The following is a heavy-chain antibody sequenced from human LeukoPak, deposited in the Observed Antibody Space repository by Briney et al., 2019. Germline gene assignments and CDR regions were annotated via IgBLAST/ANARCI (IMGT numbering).Heavy chain of an antibody. CDR3: ARAPLLLSDIWFGELTLDY. CDR1: GFTFDDYG. V-gene: IGHV3-20*04. Sequence: GGSLRLSCAASGFTFDDYGMSWVRQAPGKGLEWVSGINWNGGSTGYADSVKGRFTISRDNAKNSLYLQMNSLRAEDTAVYYCARAPLLLSDIWFGELTLDYWGQGTLVTVSS. D-gene: IGHD3-10*01. J-gene: IGHJ4*02. CDR2: INWNGGST.